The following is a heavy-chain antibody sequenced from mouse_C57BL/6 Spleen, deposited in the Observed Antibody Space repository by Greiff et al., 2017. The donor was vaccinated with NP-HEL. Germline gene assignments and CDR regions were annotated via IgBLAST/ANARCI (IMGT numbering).Heavy chain of an antibody. CDR2: ISSGGSYT. J-gene: IGHJ3*01. CDR3: ARQEIYY. V-gene: IGHV5-6*01. D-gene: IGHD2-1*01. Sequence: VQLKESGGDLVKPGGSLKLSCAASGFTFSSYGMSWVRQTPDKRLEWVATISSGGSYTYYPDSVKGRFTISRDNAKNTLYLQMSSLKSEDTAMYYCARQEIYYWGQGTLVTVSA. CDR1: GFTFSSYG.